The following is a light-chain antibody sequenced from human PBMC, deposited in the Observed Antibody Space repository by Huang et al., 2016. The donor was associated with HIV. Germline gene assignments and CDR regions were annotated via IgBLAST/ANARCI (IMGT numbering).Light chain of an antibody. J-gene: IGKJ1*01. Sequence: DIVLTQSPDSLAVSLGERATINCRSSQSLLDRFNNKDYLAWYKQRPEQSPKVVVHWASTRESGVPDRFSGSGSGTDFTLTITSLQADDVAVYFCQQYLSSPTVGQGTRVEL. CDR1: QSLLDRFNNKDY. V-gene: IGKV4-1*01. CDR3: QQYLSSPT. CDR2: WAS.